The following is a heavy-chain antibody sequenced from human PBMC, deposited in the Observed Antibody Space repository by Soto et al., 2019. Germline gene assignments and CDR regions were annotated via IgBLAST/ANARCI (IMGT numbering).Heavy chain of an antibody. V-gene: IGHV3-74*01. CDR2: ISGDGSST. Sequence: GGSLRLSCAASEFTFRSYWMHWVRQSPGKGLVWVSRISGDGSSTNYSDSVKGRFTVSRDNAQNSLFLQMSRLGPEDTAVYYCVREDGVVGASSAFDSWGQGTLVTVSS. CDR3: VREDGVVGASSAFDS. D-gene: IGHD1-26*01. CDR1: EFTFRSYW. J-gene: IGHJ4*02.